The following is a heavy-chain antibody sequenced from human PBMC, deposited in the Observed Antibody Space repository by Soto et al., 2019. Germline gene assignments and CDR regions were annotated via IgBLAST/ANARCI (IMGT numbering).Heavy chain of an antibody. V-gene: IGHV1-46*01. D-gene: IGHD3-3*01. Sequence: GASVKVSCKASGYTFTSYYMHWVRQAPGQGLEWMGIINPSGGSTSYAQQFQGRVTMTRDTSTSTVYMELRSMRSEDAAVYYFARGVEGGLGDFWSCKYDYWGQGTLVTVSS. J-gene: IGHJ4*02. CDR3: ARGVEGGLGDFWSCKYDY. CDR2: INPSGGST. CDR1: GYTFTSYY.